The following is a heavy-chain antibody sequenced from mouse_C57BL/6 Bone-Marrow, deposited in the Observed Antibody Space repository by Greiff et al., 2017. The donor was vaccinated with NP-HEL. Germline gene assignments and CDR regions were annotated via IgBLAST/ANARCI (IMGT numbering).Heavy chain of an antibody. Sequence: QVQLQQPGTELVKPGASVKLSCKASGYTFTSYWMHWVKQRPGQGLEWIGNINPSNGGTNYNEKFKSKATLTVDKSSSTAYMQLSSLTSEDSAVYYCARPIITTVVANWYFDVWGTGTTVTDSS. J-gene: IGHJ1*03. CDR3: ARPIITTVVANWYFDV. CDR1: GYTFTSYW. V-gene: IGHV1-53*01. CDR2: INPSNGGT. D-gene: IGHD1-1*01.